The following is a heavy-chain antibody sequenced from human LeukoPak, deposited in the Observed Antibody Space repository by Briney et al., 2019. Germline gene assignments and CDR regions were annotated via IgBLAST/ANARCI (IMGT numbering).Heavy chain of an antibody. Sequence: PSESLSLTCTVSGGSISSSYWTWVRQSPERGLGWIGYMSPSGSTTYNPSLKSRVTIFLETPKNRFSLELTSVTDADTAVYFCARSRFNDLQSGYSGGYYYMDVWGKGTTVTVSS. D-gene: IGHD3-3*01. V-gene: IGHV4-4*08. CDR1: GGSISSSY. J-gene: IGHJ6*03. CDR3: ARSRFNDLQSGYSGGYYYMDV. CDR2: MSPSGST.